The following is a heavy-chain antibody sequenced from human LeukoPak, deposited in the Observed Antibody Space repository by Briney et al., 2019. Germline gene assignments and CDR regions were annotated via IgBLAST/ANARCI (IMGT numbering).Heavy chain of an antibody. Sequence: GGSLRLSCAASGFTFSSYTMNWVRQAPGKGLEWVSYISSSSSYIYYADSVKGRFTISRDNAENSLYLQMNSLRAEDTAVYYCAKDADSSSWYGMNYYYYYGMDVWGQGTTVTVSS. J-gene: IGHJ6*02. CDR1: GFTFSSYT. V-gene: IGHV3-21*01. CDR3: AKDADSSSWYGMNYYYYYGMDV. D-gene: IGHD6-13*01. CDR2: ISSSSSYI.